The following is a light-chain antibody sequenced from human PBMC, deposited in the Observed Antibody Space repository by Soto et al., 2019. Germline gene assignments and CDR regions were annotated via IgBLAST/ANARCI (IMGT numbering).Light chain of an antibody. CDR2: STS. V-gene: IGKV3-20*01. CDR3: QEYGSSPRPT. Sequence: EMVLTQSPGTLSLSPGERATLSCRTSQTIISHYLAWYQQRPGQAPRLLIFSTSRRATGVADRFSGSGSGTDFTLTINRLEPEDFAVYYCQEYGSSPRPTFGGGSKVEIK. J-gene: IGKJ4*01. CDR1: QTIISHY.